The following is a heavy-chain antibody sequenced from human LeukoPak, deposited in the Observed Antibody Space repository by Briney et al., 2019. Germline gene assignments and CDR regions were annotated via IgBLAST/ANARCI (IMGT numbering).Heavy chain of an antibody. CDR1: GGTFSSYA. Sequence: ASVKVSCKASGGTFSSYAISWVRQAPGQGLEWMGRIIPIFGTANYAQKFQGRVTITTDESTSTAYMELNSLRSEDTAVYYCASGARSVVAATQNNYYYYYMDVWGKGTTVTVSS. CDR3: ASGARSVVAATQNNYYYYYMDV. CDR2: IIPIFGTA. V-gene: IGHV1-69*05. D-gene: IGHD2-15*01. J-gene: IGHJ6*03.